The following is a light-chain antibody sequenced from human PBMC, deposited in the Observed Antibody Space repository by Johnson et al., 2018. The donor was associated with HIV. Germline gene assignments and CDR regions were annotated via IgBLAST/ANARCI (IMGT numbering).Light chain of an antibody. J-gene: IGLJ1*01. CDR1: SSNIGNNY. CDR3: GTWDNSLRTAF. CDR2: DNN. V-gene: IGLV1-51*01. Sequence: QAVLTQPPSVSAAPGEKVTISCSGSSSNIGNNYVSWYRKVPGTAPKLLIYDNNRRPSGIPDRFSGSKSDTSATLGITGLQTGDEADYFCGTWDNSLRTAFFGTGTKVTVL.